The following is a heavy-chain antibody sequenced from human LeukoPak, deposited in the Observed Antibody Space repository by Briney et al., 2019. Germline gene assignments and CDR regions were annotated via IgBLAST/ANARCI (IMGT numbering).Heavy chain of an antibody. CDR1: GYTFTSYV. CDR3: ARVLARVGMVRGVTRCFDP. D-gene: IGHD3-10*01. V-gene: IGHV1-8*01. J-gene: IGHJ5*02. CDR2: MNPNSGKT. Sequence: AAVKVSCKASGYTFTSYVINWVRPATGQGLEWMGWMNPNSGKTRYAQKLQGRVTTTRNTALSTAYMELSSLRSEDTAVHYCARVLARVGMVRGVTRCFDPWGQGTLVTVSS.